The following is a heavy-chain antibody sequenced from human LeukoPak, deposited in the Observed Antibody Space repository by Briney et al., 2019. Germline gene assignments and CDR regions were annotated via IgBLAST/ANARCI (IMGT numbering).Heavy chain of an antibody. Sequence: SVKVSCKASGYTFTSYAMNWVRQAPGQGLEWMGGIIPVFGTANYAQKFQGRVTITTDESTSTAYMELSSLRSEDTAVYYCVRSGGSYRNAFDIWGQGTMVTVSS. V-gene: IGHV1-69*05. D-gene: IGHD1-26*01. CDR3: VRSGGSYRNAFDI. CDR1: GYTFTSYA. CDR2: IIPVFGTA. J-gene: IGHJ3*02.